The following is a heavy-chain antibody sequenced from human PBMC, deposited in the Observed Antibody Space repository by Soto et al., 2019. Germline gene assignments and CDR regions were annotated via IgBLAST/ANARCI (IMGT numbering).Heavy chain of an antibody. CDR1: GGSISSSSYY. CDR2: IYYSGST. CDR3: ARVKNFDLRRKGFDP. V-gene: IGHV4-39*01. J-gene: IGHJ5*02. Sequence: PSETLSLTCTVSGGSISSSSYYWGWIRQPPGKGLEWIGSIYYSGSTYYNPSLKSRVTISVDTSKNQFSLKLSSVTAADTAVYYCARVKNFDLRRKGFDPWGQGTLVTVSS. D-gene: IGHD3-9*01.